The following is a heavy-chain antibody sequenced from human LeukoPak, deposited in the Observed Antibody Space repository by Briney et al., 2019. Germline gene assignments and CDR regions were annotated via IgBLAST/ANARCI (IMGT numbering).Heavy chain of an antibody. CDR3: AREPYYYYYYMDV. Sequence: PGGSLRLSCAASGFTFRSFWMSWVRQAPGKGLEWVANIKQDGSERYYMDSVKGRLTISRDNAKNSLYQRLSSLRAEDTAVYYCAREPYYYYYYMDVWGKGTTVTVSS. J-gene: IGHJ6*03. V-gene: IGHV3-7*01. CDR2: IKQDGSER. CDR1: GFTFRSFW.